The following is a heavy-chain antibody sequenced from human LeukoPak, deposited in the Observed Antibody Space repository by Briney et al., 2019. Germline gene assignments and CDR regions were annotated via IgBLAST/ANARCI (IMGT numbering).Heavy chain of an antibody. CDR2: IYHSGST. D-gene: IGHD3-3*01. CDR1: GGSISSGGYS. V-gene: IGHV4-30-2*01. J-gene: IGHJ4*02. Sequence: SETLSLTCAVSGGSISSGGYSWSWIRQPPGKGLEWIGYIYHSGSTYYNPSLKSRVTTSVDTSKNQFSLKLSSVTAADTAVYYCARHRSYYDFWSGQSFDYWGQGTLVTVSS. CDR3: ARHRSYYDFWSGQSFDY.